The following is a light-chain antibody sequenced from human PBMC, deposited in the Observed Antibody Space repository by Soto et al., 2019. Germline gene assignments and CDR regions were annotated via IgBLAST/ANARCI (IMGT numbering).Light chain of an antibody. V-gene: IGLV1-40*01. CDR3: QSSDSRLSGSDV. J-gene: IGLJ1*01. Sequence: QSVLTQPPSVSGAPGQRVTISCTGSSSNIGAGYDVNWYQQLPGTAPKLLIFGDSNRPSGVPDRFSGSKSGTSASLAITGPQAADEADYYCQSSDSRLSGSDVFGTGTKLTVL. CDR2: GDS. CDR1: SSNIGAGYD.